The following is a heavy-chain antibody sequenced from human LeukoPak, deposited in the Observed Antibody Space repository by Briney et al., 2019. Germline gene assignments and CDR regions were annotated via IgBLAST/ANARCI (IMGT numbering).Heavy chain of an antibody. D-gene: IGHD1-20*01. Sequence: SVKVSCKASGYTFTDYYIQWVRQAPGQGLERMGWINANTGATNYAQKFQDRVTMTRDTSITTAYMDLSRLISDDTAVYYCARGSTVTGTVKSAFEIWGQGTMVIVSS. CDR2: INANTGAT. V-gene: IGHV1-2*02. J-gene: IGHJ3*02. CDR3: ARGSTVTGTVKSAFEI. CDR1: GYTFTDYY.